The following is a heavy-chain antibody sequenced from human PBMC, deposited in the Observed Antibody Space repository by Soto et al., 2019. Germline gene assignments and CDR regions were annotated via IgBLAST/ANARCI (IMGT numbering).Heavy chain of an antibody. D-gene: IGHD2-2*01. CDR2: IYHSGST. Sequence: SETLSLTCAVSGGSISSSNWWSWVRQPPGKGLEWIGEIYHSGSTNYNPSLKSRVTISVDKSKNQFSLKLSSVTAADTAVYYCARNIVVVPAATKQYYYYYGMDVWGQRTTVTVSS. V-gene: IGHV4-4*02. J-gene: IGHJ6*02. CDR3: ARNIVVVPAATKQYYYYYGMDV. CDR1: GGSISSSNW.